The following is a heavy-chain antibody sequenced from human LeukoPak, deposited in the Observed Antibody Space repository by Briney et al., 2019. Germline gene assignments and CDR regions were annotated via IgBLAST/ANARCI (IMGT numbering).Heavy chain of an antibody. J-gene: IGHJ3*02. CDR3: ARQVELPSFDI. Sequence: PSETLSLTCTVSGGSISSYYWSWIRQPPGKGLGWIGYIYYSGSTNYNPSLKSRVTISVDTSKNQFSLKLSSVTAADTAVYYCARQVELPSFDIWGQGTMVTVSS. CDR2: IYYSGST. CDR1: GGSISSYY. D-gene: IGHD1-26*01. V-gene: IGHV4-59*08.